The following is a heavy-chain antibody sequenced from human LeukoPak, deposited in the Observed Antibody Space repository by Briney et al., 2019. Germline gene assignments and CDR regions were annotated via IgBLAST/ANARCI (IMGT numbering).Heavy chain of an antibody. CDR2: INHSGST. J-gene: IGHJ4*02. CDR3: ARGPIIAAAGTPFDY. D-gene: IGHD6-13*01. V-gene: IGHV4-34*01. Sequence: PSETLSLTCAVYGGSFSGYYWSWIRQPPGKELEWIGEINHSGSTNYNPSLKSRVTISVDTSKNQFSLKLSSVIAADTAVYYCARGPIIAAAGTPFDYWGQGTLVTVSS. CDR1: GGSFSGYY.